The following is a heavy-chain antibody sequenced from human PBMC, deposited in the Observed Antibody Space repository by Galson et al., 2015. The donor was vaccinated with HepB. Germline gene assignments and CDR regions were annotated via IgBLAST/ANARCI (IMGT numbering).Heavy chain of an antibody. CDR2: IYSGGST. J-gene: IGHJ4*02. CDR1: GFTVSSNY. D-gene: IGHD3-22*01. V-gene: IGHV3-53*01. CDR3: ARAPASRIVAVDY. Sequence: SLRLSCAASGFTVSSNYMSWVRQAPGKGLEWVSVIYSGGSTYYADSVKGRFTISRDNSKNTLYLQMNSLRAEDTAVYYCARAPASRIVAVDYWGQGTLVTVSS.